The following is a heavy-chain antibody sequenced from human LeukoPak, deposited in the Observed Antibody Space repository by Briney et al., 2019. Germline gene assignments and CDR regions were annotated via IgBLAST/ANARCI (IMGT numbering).Heavy chain of an antibody. V-gene: IGHV4-39*01. Sequence: SETLSLTCTVSGDSINSNNYYWGWIRQPPGKGLEWIGSIYYRGSTYYNPSLKSRVIMSVDTSENHFSLKLTSVTAADTAVYYCARHNYYNFWNALNWFDPWGQGTLVTVSS. CDR3: ARHNYYNFWNALNWFDP. J-gene: IGHJ5*02. CDR2: IYYRGST. CDR1: GDSINSNNYY. D-gene: IGHD3-3*01.